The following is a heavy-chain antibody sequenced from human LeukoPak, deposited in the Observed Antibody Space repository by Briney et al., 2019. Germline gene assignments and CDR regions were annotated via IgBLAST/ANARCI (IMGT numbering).Heavy chain of an antibody. CDR3: ARGKSRGATDY. CDR1: GYTFTSYA. V-gene: IGHV7-4-1*02. D-gene: IGHD1-26*01. CDR2: INTNTGNP. Sequence: GASVKVSFKASGYTFTSYAMNWVRQAPGQGLEWMGWINTNTGNPTYAQGFTGRFVFSSDTSVSTAYLQISSLKAEDTGVYYCARGKSRGATDYWGQGTLVTVSS. J-gene: IGHJ4*02.